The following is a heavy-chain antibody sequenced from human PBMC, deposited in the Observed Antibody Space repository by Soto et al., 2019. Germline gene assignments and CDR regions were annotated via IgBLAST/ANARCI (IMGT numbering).Heavy chain of an antibody. Sequence: PGGSLRLSCAASGFTFSSYGMHWVRQAPGKGLEWVAVIWYDGSNKYYADSVKGRFTISRDNSKNTLYLQMNSLRAEDTAVYYCARVGRHFFRYFDWPLDYWGQGT. CDR3: ARVGRHFFRYFDWPLDY. D-gene: IGHD3-9*01. CDR2: IWYDGSNK. CDR1: GFTFSSYG. J-gene: IGHJ4*02. V-gene: IGHV3-33*01.